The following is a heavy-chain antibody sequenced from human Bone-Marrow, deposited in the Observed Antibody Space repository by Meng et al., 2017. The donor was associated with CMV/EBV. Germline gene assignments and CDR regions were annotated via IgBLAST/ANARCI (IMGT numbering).Heavy chain of an antibody. Sequence: SEPLSLTCAVYGGSFSGYYWSWIRQPPGKGLEWIGEINHSGSTNYNPSLKSRVTISVDTSKNQFSLKLSSVTAADTAVYYCARGHEHYGMDVWGQGTTVTVSS. CDR2: INHSGST. J-gene: IGHJ6*02. CDR1: GGSFSGYY. V-gene: IGHV4-34*01. CDR3: ARGHEHYGMDV.